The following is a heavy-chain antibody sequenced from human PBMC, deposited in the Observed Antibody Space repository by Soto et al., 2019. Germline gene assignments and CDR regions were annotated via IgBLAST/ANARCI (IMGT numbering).Heavy chain of an antibody. Sequence: KPSETLSLTCAVYGGSFSGYYWSWIRQPPGKGLEWIGEINHSGSTNYNPSLKSRVTISVDTSKNQFSLKLSSVTAADTAVYYCARGMSSWYWGRWFDPWGQGTLVTVSS. V-gene: IGHV4-34*01. CDR2: INHSGST. J-gene: IGHJ5*02. CDR1: GGSFSGYY. CDR3: ARGMSSWYWGRWFDP. D-gene: IGHD6-13*01.